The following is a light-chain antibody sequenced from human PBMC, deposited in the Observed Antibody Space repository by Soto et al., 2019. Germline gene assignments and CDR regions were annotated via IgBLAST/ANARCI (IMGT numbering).Light chain of an antibody. V-gene: IGKV3-20*01. J-gene: IGKJ4*02. CDR2: GIS. CDR1: QSVNSNY. CDR3: QQYGSSGT. Sequence: EIVMTQSPATLSVSPGERATLSCRASQSVNSNYLAWYQQKPGQAPRLLIYGISKRATDIPDRFSGSGSGTDFTLTISRLEPEDFAVYYCQQYGSSGTFGRGTKVDIK.